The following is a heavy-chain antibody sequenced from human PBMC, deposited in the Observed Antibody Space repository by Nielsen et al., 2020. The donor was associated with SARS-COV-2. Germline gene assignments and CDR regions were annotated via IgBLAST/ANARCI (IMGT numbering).Heavy chain of an antibody. CDR2: IGGNGRNI. D-gene: IGHD2-15*01. J-gene: IGHJ6*02. CDR3: ARDKVGYCSGGSCYSHGMDV. V-gene: IGHV3-48*03. Sequence: GGSLRLSCAASGFPFSSYEMNWVRQAPGKALEWLSYIGGNGRNIFYADSVKGRFTISRDNAKNSLYLQMNSLRAEDTAVYYCARDKVGYCSGGSCYSHGMDVWGQGTTVTVSS. CDR1: GFPFSSYE.